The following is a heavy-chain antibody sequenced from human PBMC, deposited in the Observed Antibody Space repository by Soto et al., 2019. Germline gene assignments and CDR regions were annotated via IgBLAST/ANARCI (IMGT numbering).Heavy chain of an antibody. J-gene: IGHJ1*01. V-gene: IGHV1-3*01. CDR2: INAGNGDT. Sequence: QVQLVQSGAEMKKPGASVKLSCKTSGINYKTYAIHWVHQAPGQGLEWMGWINAGNGDTRYSQNFQGRVTLTRDTSASTVYMELDRLKSEDLGVYYCVRAISGYVTWGQRCLVTVSS. D-gene: IGHD5-12*01. CDR3: VRAISGYVT. CDR1: GINYKTYA.